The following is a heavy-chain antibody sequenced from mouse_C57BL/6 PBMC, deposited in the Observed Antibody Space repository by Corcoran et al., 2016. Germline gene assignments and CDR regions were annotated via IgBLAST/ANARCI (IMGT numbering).Heavy chain of an antibody. CDR1: GYTFTTYG. CDR2: INTYSGVP. CDR3: ASRFTTVVDYYAMDY. V-gene: IGHV9-3*01. Sequence: QIQLVQSGPELKKPGETVKISCKASGYTFTTYGMSWVKQAPGKGLKWMGWINTYSGVPTYADDFKGRFAFSLETSASTAYLQINNLKNEDTATYFCASRFTTVVDYYAMDYWGQGTSVTVSS. J-gene: IGHJ4*01. D-gene: IGHD1-1*01.